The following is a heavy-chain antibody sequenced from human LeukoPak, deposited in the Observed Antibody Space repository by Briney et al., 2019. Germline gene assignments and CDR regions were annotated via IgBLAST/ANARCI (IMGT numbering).Heavy chain of an antibody. V-gene: IGHV3-33*01. D-gene: IGHD2-15*01. CDR3: ARDHRIVGYCSGGSCYSGAFNI. CDR2: IWYDGSNK. J-gene: IGHJ3*02. Sequence: PGRSLRLSCAASGFTFSTYGMHRVRQAPGKGLEWVAVIWYDGSNKYYADSVKGRFTISRDNSKNTLYLQMNSLRAEDTAVYYCARDHRIVGYCSGGSCYSGAFNIWGQGTMVTVSS. CDR1: GFTFSTYG.